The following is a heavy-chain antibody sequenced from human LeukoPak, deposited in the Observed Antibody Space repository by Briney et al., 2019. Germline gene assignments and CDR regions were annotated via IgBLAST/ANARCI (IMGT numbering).Heavy chain of an antibody. CDR1: GGSISSYY. V-gene: IGHV4-4*07. J-gene: IGHJ5*02. Sequence: KPSETLSLTCTVSGGSISSYYWSWIRQPAGKGLEWSGRIYTSGSTNYNPSLKSRVTMSVDTSKNQFSLKLSSVTAADTAVYYCARAETYYYGSGSNNWFDPWGQGTLVTVSS. CDR3: ARAETYYYGSGSNNWFDP. CDR2: IYTSGST. D-gene: IGHD3-10*01.